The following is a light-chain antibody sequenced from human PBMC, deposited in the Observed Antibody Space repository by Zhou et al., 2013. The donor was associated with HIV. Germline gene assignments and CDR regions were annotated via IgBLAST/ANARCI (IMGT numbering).Light chain of an antibody. Sequence: IVLTQSPGSLSLSPGERATLSCRASQGVSTFLAWYQQKAGQPPRLLIYDASKRATGIPARFSGSGSGTDFTLTISSLEPDDFAVYYCQQRSNWPTSFGQGTKLDI. J-gene: IGKJ2*03. CDR1: QGVSTF. CDR3: QQRSNWPTS. V-gene: IGKV3-11*01. CDR2: DAS.